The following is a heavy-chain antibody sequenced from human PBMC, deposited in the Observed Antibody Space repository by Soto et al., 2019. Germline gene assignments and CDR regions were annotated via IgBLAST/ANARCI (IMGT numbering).Heavy chain of an antibody. J-gene: IGHJ4*02. CDR2: ISWNSGNI. V-gene: IGHV3-9*01. CDR1: GFTFDDYA. Sequence: EVQLEESGGALVQPGRSLRLSCAASGFTFDDYAMHGVRQVLGKGLEWVSSISWNSGNIGYADSVKGRFTTSRDNAKNSLYLQMNSLRPEDTALYYGVRSKGGYSYGTPFDYWGQGTLVTVSS. D-gene: IGHD5-18*01. CDR3: VRSKGGYSYGTPFDY.